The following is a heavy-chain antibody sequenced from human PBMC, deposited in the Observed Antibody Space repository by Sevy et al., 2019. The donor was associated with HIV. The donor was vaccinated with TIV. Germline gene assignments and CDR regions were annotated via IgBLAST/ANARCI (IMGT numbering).Heavy chain of an antibody. CDR1: GFTVSSNY. CDR2: IYSGGST. Sequence: GGSLRLSCAASGFTVSSNYMSWVRPAPGKGLEWVSVIYSGGSTYYADSVKGRFTISRDNSKNTLYLQMNSLRAEDTAVYYCARGMDGNDAFDIWGQGTMVTVSS. CDR3: ARGMDGNDAFDI. J-gene: IGHJ3*02. D-gene: IGHD1-26*01. V-gene: IGHV3-53*01.